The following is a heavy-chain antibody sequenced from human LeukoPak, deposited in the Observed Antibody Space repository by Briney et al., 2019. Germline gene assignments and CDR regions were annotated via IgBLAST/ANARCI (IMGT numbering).Heavy chain of an antibody. Sequence: ASVKVSCKASGYTLTGYYMHWVRQAPGQGLEWMGWINPNSGGTNYAQKFQGRVTMTRDTSISTAYMELSRLRSDDTAVYYCARVPRSNRYYYDSSGKYYYYMDVWGKGTTVTISS. CDR3: ARVPRSNRYYYDSSGKYYYYMDV. V-gene: IGHV1-2*02. CDR2: INPNSGGT. D-gene: IGHD3-22*01. CDR1: GYTLTGYY. J-gene: IGHJ6*03.